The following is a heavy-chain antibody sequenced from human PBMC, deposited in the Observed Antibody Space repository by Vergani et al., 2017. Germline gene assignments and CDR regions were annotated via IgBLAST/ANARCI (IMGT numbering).Heavy chain of an antibody. D-gene: IGHD3-10*01. CDR2: FNSDGSST. Sequence: EVHLVESGGGLVQPGGSLRLSCAASGFTFSSYWMHWVRQAPGKGLVWVSRFNSDGSSTSYADSVKGRFTISRDNAKNTLYLQMNSLRAEDTAVYYCARATTVMVRGVILYNWFDPWGQGTLVTVSS. V-gene: IGHV3-74*01. J-gene: IGHJ5*02. CDR3: ARATTVMVRGVILYNWFDP. CDR1: GFTFSSYW.